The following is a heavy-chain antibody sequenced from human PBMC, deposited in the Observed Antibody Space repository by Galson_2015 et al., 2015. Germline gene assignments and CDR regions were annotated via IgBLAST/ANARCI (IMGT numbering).Heavy chain of an antibody. J-gene: IGHJ4*02. CDR2: ISYDGSNK. D-gene: IGHD3-22*01. CDR1: GFTFSSYA. Sequence: SLRLSCAASGFTFSSYAMHWVRQAPGKGLEWVAVISYDGSNKYYADPVKGRFTISRDNSKNTLYLQMNSLRAEDTAVYYCASSRGYYYDSSGISPLYYWGQGTLVTVSS. CDR3: ASSRGYYYDSSGISPLYY. V-gene: IGHV3-30-3*01.